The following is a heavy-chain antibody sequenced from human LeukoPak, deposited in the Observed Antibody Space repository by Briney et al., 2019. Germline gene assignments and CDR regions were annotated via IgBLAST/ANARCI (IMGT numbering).Heavy chain of an antibody. D-gene: IGHD3-22*01. Sequence: GGSLRLSCAASGFTFSSYGMSWVRQAPGKGLEWVSAITGGGGITYYADSVKGRFTISRDNAKNSLYLQMNSLRAEDTAVYYCARDKGSSGDFDYWGQGTLVTVSS. CDR2: ITGGGGIT. V-gene: IGHV3-23*01. CDR3: ARDKGSSGDFDY. CDR1: GFTFSSYG. J-gene: IGHJ4*02.